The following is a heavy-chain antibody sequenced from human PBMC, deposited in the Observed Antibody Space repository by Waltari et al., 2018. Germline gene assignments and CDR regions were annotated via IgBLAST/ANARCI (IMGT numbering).Heavy chain of an antibody. Sequence: QVQLVQSGAEVKKPGSSVTCSCTASGGTFSSYAISWVRQAPGQGLEWMGGIIPIFGTANYAQKFQGRVTITADESTSTAYMELSSLRSEDTAVYYCARNRYGGYEYDPFDYWGQGTLVTVSS. CDR2: IIPIFGTA. V-gene: IGHV1-69*13. CDR3: ARNRYGGYEYDPFDY. J-gene: IGHJ4*02. D-gene: IGHD5-12*01. CDR1: GGTFSSYA.